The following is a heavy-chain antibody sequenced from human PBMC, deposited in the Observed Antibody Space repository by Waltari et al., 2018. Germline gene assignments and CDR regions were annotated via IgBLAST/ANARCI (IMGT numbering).Heavy chain of an antibody. Sequence: EMQLMESGGDLVQPGWSLRLSCAASGFNLGGYAMHWVRQTPGKGLEWVSGLSWNSGTIDYADSVRGRFTVSRDNAKNSLYLQMNSLRADDTALYYCVKGAPVNSGGSLGYWYFALWGRGTLVTVSS. J-gene: IGHJ2*01. CDR2: LSWNSGTI. V-gene: IGHV3-9*01. D-gene: IGHD3-10*01. CDR1: GFNLGGYA. CDR3: VKGAPVNSGGSLGYWYFAL.